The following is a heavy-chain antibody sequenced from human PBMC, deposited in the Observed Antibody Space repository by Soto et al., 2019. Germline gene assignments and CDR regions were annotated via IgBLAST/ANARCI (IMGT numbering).Heavy chain of an antibody. CDR3: ATIRPWAAAGNMGGDYYYGMDV. J-gene: IGHJ6*02. CDR1: GGTFTGYY. D-gene: IGHD6-13*01. CDR2: INPNSGGK. Sequence: GASVKVSCKASGGTFTGYYMHWVRQAPGQRLEWMGWINPNSGGKNYAQKFQGGVTMTRDTSISTAYMELSSLRSEDTAVYYWATIRPWAAAGNMGGDYYYGMDVWGQGTTVTVSS. V-gene: IGHV1-2*02.